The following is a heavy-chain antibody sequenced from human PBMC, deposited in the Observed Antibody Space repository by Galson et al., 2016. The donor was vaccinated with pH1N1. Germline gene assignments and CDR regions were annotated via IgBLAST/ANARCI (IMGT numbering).Heavy chain of an antibody. CDR3: TRENHHKFDY. D-gene: IGHD1-14*01. V-gene: IGHV3-72*01. CDR1: GFTFSGFY. Sequence: SLRLSCAASGFTFSGFYMDWVRQAPGKGLEWVGRITKRTEGYSTQDATSVKGRFIISRDDSKGLLYLQMNSLKTEDTAVYYCTRENHHKFDYWGQGTLVTVSS. J-gene: IGHJ4*02. CDR2: ITKRTEGYST.